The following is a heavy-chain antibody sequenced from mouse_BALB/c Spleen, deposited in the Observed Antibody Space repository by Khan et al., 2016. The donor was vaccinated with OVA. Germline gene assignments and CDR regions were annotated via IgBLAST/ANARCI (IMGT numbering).Heavy chain of an antibody. V-gene: IGHV2-3*01. Sequence: QVQLKESGPGLVAPSQSLSITCTVSGLSLTNYGISWIRQPPGKGLEWLGVIWGDGSTNYHSALISRLSINKDNYKSQVLLKLNSLQTDDTDMYYGAIIYYDYDWFTYWGQGTLVTVSA. CDR2: IWGDGST. CDR1: GLSLTNYG. CDR3: AIIYYDYDWFTY. J-gene: IGHJ3*01. D-gene: IGHD2-4*01.